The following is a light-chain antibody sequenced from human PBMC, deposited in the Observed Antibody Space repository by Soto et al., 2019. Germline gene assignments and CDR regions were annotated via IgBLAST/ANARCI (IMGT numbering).Light chain of an antibody. J-gene: IGKJ2*01. CDR3: QQYGSSPPRT. Sequence: ETVLTQSPVTLSMSPGERATLSCWASQSVISNYLAWYQQRPGQPPRLLIYGASNRATGIPDRFSGTGSGTDFTLTISRLEPEDFAVYYCQQYGSSPPRTFGQGTKLDIK. V-gene: IGKV3-20*01. CDR1: QSVISNY. CDR2: GAS.